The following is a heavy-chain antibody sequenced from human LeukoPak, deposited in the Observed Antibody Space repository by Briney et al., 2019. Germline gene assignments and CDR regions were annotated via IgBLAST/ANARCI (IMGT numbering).Heavy chain of an antibody. CDR3: VRCIQSSGRALDY. J-gene: IGHJ4*02. V-gene: IGHV3-9*01. Sequence: GGSLRLSCAASGFTFENFAMHWVRQPPGKGLEWVSGITWNSGSMDHADSVEGRFTISRDNAKNSLYLQMNSLRVEDTALYYCVRCIQSSGRALDYWGQGTLVTVSS. CDR1: GFTFENFA. D-gene: IGHD2-8*01. CDR2: ITWNSGSM.